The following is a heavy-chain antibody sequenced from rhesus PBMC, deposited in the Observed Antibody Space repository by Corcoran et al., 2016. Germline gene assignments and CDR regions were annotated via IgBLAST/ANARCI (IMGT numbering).Heavy chain of an antibody. CDR2: IYWNDNK. J-gene: IGHJ4*01. D-gene: IGHD4-29*01. CDR3: ARGLDPEYGSNYVIEY. Sequence: QVTLKESGPALVKPTQTLTLTCTLPVFSISTTGIGAGCIRQPPRKALGWLASIYWNDNKYYSRSLKSKPSRSKDTSKSQLVLAKTGMDPMDTAKYSCARGLDPEYGSNYVIEYWSQGVLVTVAS. CDR1: VFSISTTGIG. V-gene: IGHV2-95*01.